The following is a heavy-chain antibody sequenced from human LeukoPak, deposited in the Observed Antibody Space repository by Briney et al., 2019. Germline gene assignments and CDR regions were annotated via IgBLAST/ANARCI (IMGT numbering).Heavy chain of an antibody. CDR2: INPNSGGT. D-gene: IGHD6-19*01. CDR1: GYTFTGYY. Sequence: ASVKVSCKASGYTFTGYYMHWVRQAPGQGLEWMGWINPNSGGTNYAQKFQGRVTMTRDTSISTAYMELSRLRSDDTAVYYCARDRGSGWPYRDYYYMDVWGKGTTVTVSS. CDR3: ARDRGSGWPYRDYYYMDV. J-gene: IGHJ6*03. V-gene: IGHV1-2*02.